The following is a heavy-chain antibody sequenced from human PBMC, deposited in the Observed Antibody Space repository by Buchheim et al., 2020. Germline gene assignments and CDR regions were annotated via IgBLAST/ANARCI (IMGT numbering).Heavy chain of an antibody. Sequence: QVQLQESGPRLVKPSETLSLTCTVSGGSVTSGGSVTSGSHYWSWIRQSPGEGLEWIGYLYYSGTTNYNPSLKSRATISVDTSKNQFSLKLRSVTAADTAVYYCAREVIMLTRFDPWGQGTL. V-gene: IGHV4-61*01. CDR2: LYYSGTT. CDR1: GGSVTSGGSVTSGSHY. CDR3: AREVIMLTRFDP. D-gene: IGHD3-10*01. J-gene: IGHJ5*02.